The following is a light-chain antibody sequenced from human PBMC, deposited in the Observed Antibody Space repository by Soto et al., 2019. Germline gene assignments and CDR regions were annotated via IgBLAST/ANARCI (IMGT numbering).Light chain of an antibody. J-gene: IGKJ3*01. CDR3: QKSDHLPL. V-gene: IGKV1-33*01. Sequence: DIQMTQSPPSLSASVGDRVTITCQASHDIGNSLNWYQAKPGQAPKLVIYDAYSLETGVPSTFSGSGYGTLFTFTISGLRPEDIATYYCQKSDHLPLFGPGTKVDIK. CDR1: HDIGNS. CDR2: DAY.